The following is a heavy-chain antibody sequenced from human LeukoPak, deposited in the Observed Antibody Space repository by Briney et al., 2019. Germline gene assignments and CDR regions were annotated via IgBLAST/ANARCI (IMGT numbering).Heavy chain of an antibody. CDR2: INAGNGNT. D-gene: IGHD3-10*01. CDR1: GYTFTSYA. V-gene: IGHV1-3*01. J-gene: IGHJ3*02. Sequence: ASVKVSCKASGYTFTSYARHWVRQAPGQRLEWMGWINAGNGNTKYSQKFQGRVTITRDTSASTAYMELSRLRPEAPAVYYCARGMLDGVPVLLWFGEFDDAFDIWGQGTMVTVSS. CDR3: ARGMLDGVPVLLWFGEFDDAFDI.